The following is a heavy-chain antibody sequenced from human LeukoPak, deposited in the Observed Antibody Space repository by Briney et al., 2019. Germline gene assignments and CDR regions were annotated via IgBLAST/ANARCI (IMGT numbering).Heavy chain of an antibody. D-gene: IGHD3-9*01. CDR3: ARPVTQYYDILTGYYIDY. V-gene: IGHV5-51*01. Sequence: TGESLKISCKGSGYSFTSYWIGWVRQMPGKGLEWMGIIYPGDSDTRYSPSFQGQVTISADKSISTAYLQWSSLKASDTAMYYCARPVTQYYDILTGYYIDYWGQGTLVTVSS. CDR1: GYSFTSYW. J-gene: IGHJ4*02. CDR2: IYPGDSDT.